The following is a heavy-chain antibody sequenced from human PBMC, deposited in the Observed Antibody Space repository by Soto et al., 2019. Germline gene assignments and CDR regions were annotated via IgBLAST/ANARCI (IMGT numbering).Heavy chain of an antibody. J-gene: IGHJ5*02. D-gene: IGHD3-22*01. CDR1: GYSFTSYW. Sequence: PGESLKISRQGSGYSFTSYWIGWVRQTPGKGLEWMGMIYPGDSDTRYSPSFQGQVTISADKSISAAFLQWSSLKASDTAMYYCVRPFYSSGWYDDWGQGTLVTVSS. CDR3: VRPFYSSGWYDD. V-gene: IGHV5-51*01. CDR2: IYPGDSDT.